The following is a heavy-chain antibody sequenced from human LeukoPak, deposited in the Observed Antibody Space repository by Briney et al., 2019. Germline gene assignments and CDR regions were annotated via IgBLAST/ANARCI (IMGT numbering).Heavy chain of an antibody. CDR2: IIPIFGTA. Sequence: GASVKVSCKASGGTFSSYTNSWVRQAPGQGQEWMGRIIPIFGTANYAQKFQGRVTITADKSTSTAYMELSSLRSEDMAVYYCARSRRGYYMDVWGTGTPVTVSS. V-gene: IGHV1-69*08. J-gene: IGHJ6*03. CDR3: ARSRRGYYMDV. CDR1: GGTFSSYT.